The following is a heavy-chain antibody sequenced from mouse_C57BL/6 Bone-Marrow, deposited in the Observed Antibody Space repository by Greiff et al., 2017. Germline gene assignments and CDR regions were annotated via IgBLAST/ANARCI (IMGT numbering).Heavy chain of an antibody. J-gene: IGHJ2*01. V-gene: IGHV1-81*01. CDR1: GYTFTSYG. CDR3: ARYYYGSRVPLY. CDR2: IYPRSGNT. D-gene: IGHD1-1*01. Sequence: VQLQESGAELARPGASVKLSCKASGYTFTSYGISWVKQRTGQGLEWIGEIYPRSGNTYYNEKFKGKATLTADKSSSPAYMELRSLTSEDSAVYFCARYYYGSRVPLYWGQGTTLTVSS.